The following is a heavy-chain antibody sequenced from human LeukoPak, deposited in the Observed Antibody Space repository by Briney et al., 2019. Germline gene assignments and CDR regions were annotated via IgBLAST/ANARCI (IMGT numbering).Heavy chain of an antibody. J-gene: IGHJ4*02. CDR3: ARDSYSSSWYN. CDR2: IGSSSSYI. Sequence: KTGGSLRISFAASGFTFSSYSINWGRQASGKGLEWVSSIGSSSSYIYYADSVKGRFTISRDNAKNSLYLQMNSLRAEDTAVYYCARDSYSSSWYNWGQGTLVTVSS. CDR1: GFTFSSYS. V-gene: IGHV3-21*01. D-gene: IGHD6-13*01.